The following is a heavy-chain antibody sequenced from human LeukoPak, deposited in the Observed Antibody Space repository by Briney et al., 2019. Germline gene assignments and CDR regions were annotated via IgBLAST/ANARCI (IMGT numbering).Heavy chain of an antibody. V-gene: IGHV4-4*07. CDR3: ARVPNSRYCSSTSCQKYWYFDL. CDR1: GGSISSYY. D-gene: IGHD2-2*01. Sequence: SETLSLTCTVSGGSISSYYWSWIRQPAGKGLEWIGRIYTSGSTNYSPSLKSRVTMSVDTSKNQFSLKLSSVTAADTAVYYCARVPNSRYCSSTSCQKYWYFDLWGRGTLVTVSS. J-gene: IGHJ2*01. CDR2: IYTSGST.